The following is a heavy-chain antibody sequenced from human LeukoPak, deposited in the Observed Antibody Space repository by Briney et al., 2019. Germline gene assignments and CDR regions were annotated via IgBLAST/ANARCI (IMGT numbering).Heavy chain of an antibody. CDR3: ARGAIVGTTSCFDY. J-gene: IGHJ4*02. Sequence: GGSLRLSCAASAFTFGSYAMHWVRQAPGKGLEWVAIISYDGSNKYYAGSVKGRFTISRDNSKNTLYLQMSSLRAEDTAVYYCARGAIVGTTSCFDYWGQGTLVTVSS. V-gene: IGHV3-30*04. CDR2: ISYDGSNK. D-gene: IGHD1-26*01. CDR1: AFTFGSYA.